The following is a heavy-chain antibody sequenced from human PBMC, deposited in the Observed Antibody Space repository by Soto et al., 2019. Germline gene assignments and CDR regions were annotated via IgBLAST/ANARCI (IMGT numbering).Heavy chain of an antibody. V-gene: IGHV4-34*01. Sequence: SETLSLTCAVYGGSFSGYYWSWIRQPPGKGLEWIGEINHSGSTNHNPSLKSRVTISVDTSKNQFSLKLSSVTTADTAVYYCARGSQLPHYYYYYGMDVWGQGTTVTVSS. CDR1: GGSFSGYY. CDR3: ARGSQLPHYYYYYGMDV. J-gene: IGHJ6*02. D-gene: IGHD2-2*01. CDR2: INHSGST.